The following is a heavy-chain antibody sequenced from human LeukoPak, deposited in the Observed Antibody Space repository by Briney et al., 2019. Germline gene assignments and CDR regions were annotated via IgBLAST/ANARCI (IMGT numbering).Heavy chain of an antibody. CDR3: AREDVAVAAYGMDV. CDR2: ISSSSSTI. V-gene: IGHV3-48*04. Sequence: PGGSLRLSCAASGFTFSSYSMNWVRQAPGKGLEWVSYISSSSSTIYYADSVKGRFTISRDNAKNSLYLQMNSLRAEDTAVYYCAREDVAVAAYGMDVWGQGTTVTVSS. CDR1: GFTFSSYS. D-gene: IGHD6-19*01. J-gene: IGHJ6*02.